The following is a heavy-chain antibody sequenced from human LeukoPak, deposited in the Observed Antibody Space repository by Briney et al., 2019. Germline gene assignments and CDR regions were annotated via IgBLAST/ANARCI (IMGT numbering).Heavy chain of an antibody. V-gene: IGHV4-61*02. J-gene: IGHJ6*03. CDR2: IHTSGST. CDR3: ARAGLLRYMDV. Sequence: PSETLSLTCTVSGDSISSGSYYWSWIRQPAGRGLEWIGRIHTSGSTNYNPSLKSRVTISVDTSKNQFSLKLSSVTAADTAVYYCARAGLLRYMDVWGKGTTVTVSS. CDR1: GDSISSGSYY.